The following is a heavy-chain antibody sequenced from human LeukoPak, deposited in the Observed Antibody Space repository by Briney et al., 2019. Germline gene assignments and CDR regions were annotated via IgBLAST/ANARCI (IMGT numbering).Heavy chain of an antibody. D-gene: IGHD6-19*01. Sequence: GGSLTLSRAASGFTFSSYAMSWVRQAPRKGLEWVSTFSGTSTNSYADAVKGRVTISRDNSKNTLYLQMNSLRAEDTAVYYCAKFKQWQPQRCFFEYWGQGALVTVAS. J-gene: IGHJ4*02. V-gene: IGHV3-23*01. CDR2: FSGTSTN. CDR1: GFTFSSYA. CDR3: AKFKQWQPQRCFFEY.